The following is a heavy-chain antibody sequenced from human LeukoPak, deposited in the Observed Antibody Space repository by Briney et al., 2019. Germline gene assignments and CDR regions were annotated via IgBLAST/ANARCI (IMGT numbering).Heavy chain of an antibody. CDR1: GGSISSYY. D-gene: IGHD3-3*01. J-gene: IGHJ4*02. Sequence: SETLSLTCTVSGGSISSYYWSWIRQPPGKGLEWIGSIYYSGSTYYNPSLKSRVTISVDTSKNQFSLKPSSVTAADTAVYYCARGPVITIFGVVIIGSSHFDYWGQGTLVTVSS. V-gene: IGHV4-59*05. CDR2: IYYSGST. CDR3: ARGPVITIFGVVIIGSSHFDY.